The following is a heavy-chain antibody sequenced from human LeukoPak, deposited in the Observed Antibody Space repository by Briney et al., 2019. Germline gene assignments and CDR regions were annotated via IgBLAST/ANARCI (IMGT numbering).Heavy chain of an antibody. CDR2: ISGSGGST. Sequence: GGSLRLSCAASGFTFSSYAMSWVRQAPGKGLEWVSAISGSGGSTYYADSVKGRFTISRDNSKNTLYLQMNSLRAEDSAVYYCAKNGAYDSRNFYYFDYWGQGTLVTVSS. CDR3: AKNGAYDSRNFYYFDY. D-gene: IGHD3-22*01. CDR1: GFTFSSYA. V-gene: IGHV3-23*01. J-gene: IGHJ4*02.